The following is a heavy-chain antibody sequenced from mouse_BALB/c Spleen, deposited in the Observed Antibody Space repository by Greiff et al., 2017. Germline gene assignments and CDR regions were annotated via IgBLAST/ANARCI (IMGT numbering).Heavy chain of an antibody. CDR1: GYTFTSYT. CDR3: ATITTVVAPDY. D-gene: IGHD1-1*01. V-gene: IGHV1-4*01. CDR2: INPSSGYT. Sequence: QVQLQQSGAELARPGASVKMSCKASGYTFTSYTMHWVKQRPGQGLEWIGYINPSSGYTNYNQKFKDKATLTADKSSSTAYMQLSSLTSEDSAVYYCATITTVVAPDYWGQGTTLTVSS. J-gene: IGHJ2*01.